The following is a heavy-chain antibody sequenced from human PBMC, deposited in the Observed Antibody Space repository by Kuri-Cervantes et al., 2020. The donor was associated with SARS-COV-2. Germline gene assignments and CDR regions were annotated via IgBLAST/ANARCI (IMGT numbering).Heavy chain of an antibody. CDR1: GFTFSSYG. Sequence: GESLKISCAASGFTFSSYGMHWVRQAPGKGLEWVAFIRYDGSNKYYADSVKGRFTISRDNSKNTLYLQMNSLRAEDTAVHYCARSPGVSRYDFWSGTPAQFDYWGQGTLVTVSS. J-gene: IGHJ4*02. CDR2: IRYDGSNK. CDR3: ARSPGVSRYDFWSGTPAQFDY. V-gene: IGHV3-30*02. D-gene: IGHD3-3*01.